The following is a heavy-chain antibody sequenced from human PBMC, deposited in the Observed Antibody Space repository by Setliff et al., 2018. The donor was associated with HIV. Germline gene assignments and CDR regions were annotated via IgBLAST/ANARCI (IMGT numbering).Heavy chain of an antibody. CDR3: VRERRRSPLSYGLDV. CDR1: GDSIISSRNF. CDR2: IYYNGRT. V-gene: IGHV4-39*02. Sequence: SETLSLTCTVSGDSIISSRNFWGWIRQPPGKGLEWIGHIYYNGRTLFNPALGTRLNMSVDTSENQFSLHLNSVTAADTAVYYCVRERRRSPLSYGLDVWGQGTTVTVSS. J-gene: IGHJ6*02.